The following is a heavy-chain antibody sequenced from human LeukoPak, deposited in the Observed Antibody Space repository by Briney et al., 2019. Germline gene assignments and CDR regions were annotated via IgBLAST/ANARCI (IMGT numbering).Heavy chain of an antibody. V-gene: IGHV3-23*01. CDR1: GFTFSSYA. Sequence: GGSLRLSCAASGFTFSSYAMSWVRQAPGKGLEWVSAISCSGGSTYYADSVKGRFTISRDNSKNTLYLQMNSLRAEDTAVYYCAKGSPYDILTGYYYYFDYWGQGTLVTVSS. CDR3: AKGSPYDILTGYYYYFDY. D-gene: IGHD3-9*01. CDR2: ISCSGGST. J-gene: IGHJ4*02.